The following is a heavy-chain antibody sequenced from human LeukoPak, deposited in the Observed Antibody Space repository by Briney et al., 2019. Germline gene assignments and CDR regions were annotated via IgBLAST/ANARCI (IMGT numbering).Heavy chain of an antibody. Sequence: VASVKVSCKASGGTFSSYAISWVRQAPGQGLEWMGGITPIFGTANYAQKFQGRVTITADESTSTAYMELSSLRSEDTAVYYCARDHSGCLDYWGQGTLVTVSS. D-gene: IGHD5-12*01. J-gene: IGHJ4*02. CDR3: ARDHSGCLDY. CDR2: ITPIFGTA. V-gene: IGHV1-69*13. CDR1: GGTFSSYA.